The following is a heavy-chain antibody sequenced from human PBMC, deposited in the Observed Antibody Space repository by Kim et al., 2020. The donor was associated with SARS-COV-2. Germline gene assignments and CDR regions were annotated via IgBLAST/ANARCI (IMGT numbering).Heavy chain of an antibody. D-gene: IGHD5-12*01. CDR3: ARDPAPPYSGYDQGDY. CDR1: GFTFSDYY. J-gene: IGHJ4*02. Sequence: GGSLRLSCAASGFTFSDYYMSWIRQAPGKGLEWVSYISSSSSYTNYADSVKGRFTISRDNAKNSLYLQMNSLRAEDTAVYYCARDPAPPYSGYDQGDYWGQGTLVTVSS. CDR2: ISSSSSYT. V-gene: IGHV3-11*05.